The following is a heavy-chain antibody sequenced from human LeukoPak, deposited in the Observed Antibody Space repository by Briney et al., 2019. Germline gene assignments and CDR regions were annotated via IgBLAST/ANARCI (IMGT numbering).Heavy chain of an antibody. CDR3: AREDIVVVVAATRGHWFDP. J-gene: IGHJ5*02. D-gene: IGHD2-15*01. V-gene: IGHV1-18*01. Sequence: GASVKVSCKASGYTFTSYGISWVRQAPGQGLEWMGWISAYNGNTNYAQKLQGRVTMTTDTSTSTAYMELRSLRSDDTAVYYCAREDIVVVVAATRGHWFDPGGQGTLVTVSS. CDR1: GYTFTSYG. CDR2: ISAYNGNT.